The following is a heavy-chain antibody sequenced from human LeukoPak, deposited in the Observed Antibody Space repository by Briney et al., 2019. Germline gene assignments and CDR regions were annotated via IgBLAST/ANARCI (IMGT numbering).Heavy chain of an antibody. J-gene: IGHJ4*02. CDR3: ASTHKGIAAAGLDY. Sequence: PGGSLRLSCAASGFTVSSNYMSWVRQAPGKGLEWVSVIYSGGSTYYADSVKGRFTISRDNSKNTLYLQMNSLRAEDTAVYYCASTHKGIAAAGLDYWGQGTLVTVSS. CDR1: GFTVSSNY. D-gene: IGHD6-13*01. CDR2: IYSGGST. V-gene: IGHV3-53*01.